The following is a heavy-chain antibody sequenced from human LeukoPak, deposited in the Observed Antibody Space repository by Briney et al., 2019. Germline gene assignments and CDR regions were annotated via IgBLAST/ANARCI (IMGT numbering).Heavy chain of an antibody. CDR2: IIPIFGTA. V-gene: IGHV1-69*13. Sequence: ASEKVSCKASGGTFSSYAISWVRQAPGQGLEWMGGIIPIFGTANYAQKFQGRVTITADESTSTAYMELSSLRSEDTAVYYCGKEVERHFDLRYWGQGTPVTVSS. CDR3: GKEVERHFDLRY. J-gene: IGHJ4*02. CDR1: GGTFSSYA. D-gene: IGHD2-15*01.